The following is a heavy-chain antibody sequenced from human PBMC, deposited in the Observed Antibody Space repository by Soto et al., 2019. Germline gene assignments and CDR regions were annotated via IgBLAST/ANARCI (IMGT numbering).Heavy chain of an antibody. CDR2: INWNSGNI. Sequence: EVQLVESGGGLVQPGGSLRLSCAASGFTFNDYAMHWVRQAPGKGLDWVSGINWNSGNIGYADSVKGRFTISRDSAKXXXXXQMNSLRAEDTALYYCAKGGSSSGRYSDYWGQGTLVTVSS. D-gene: IGHD6-6*01. V-gene: IGHV3-9*01. J-gene: IGHJ4*02. CDR1: GFTFNDYA. CDR3: AKGGSSSGRYSDY.